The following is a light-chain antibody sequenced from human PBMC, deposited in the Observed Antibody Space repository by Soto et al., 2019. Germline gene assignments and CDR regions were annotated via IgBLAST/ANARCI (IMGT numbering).Light chain of an antibody. CDR3: QQYSSHST. Sequence: DIQMTQYPSTLSSSVGDRVTITRRASQSTSSYLAWYQQKPGKAPKLLIYQASSLENGVPSRFSGSGSGTEFSLTISSLQPDDFATYYCQQYSSHSTFGQGTKVDIK. CDR2: QAS. CDR1: QSTSSY. V-gene: IGKV1-5*03. J-gene: IGKJ1*01.